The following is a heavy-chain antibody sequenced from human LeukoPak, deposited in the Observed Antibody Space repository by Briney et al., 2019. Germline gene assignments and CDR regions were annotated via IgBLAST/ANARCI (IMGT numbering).Heavy chain of an antibody. CDR2: IYSGGST. V-gene: IGHV3-53*01. Sequence: GGSLRLSCAASGFTVSSNYMSWVRQAPGKGLEWVSVIYSGGSTYYADSVKGRFTISRDNSKNTLYLQMNSLRAEDTAVYYCAKDEGTYCGGDCYYYFDYWGQGTLVTVSS. D-gene: IGHD2-21*02. CDR1: GFTVSSNY. CDR3: AKDEGTYCGGDCYYYFDY. J-gene: IGHJ4*02.